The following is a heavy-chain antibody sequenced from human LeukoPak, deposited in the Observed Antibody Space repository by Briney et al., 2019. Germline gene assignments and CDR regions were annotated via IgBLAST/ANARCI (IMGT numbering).Heavy chain of an antibody. Sequence: SETLSLTCTVSGGSISSGSYYWSWIRQPPGKGLEWIGYIYYSGSTNYNPSLKSRVTISVDTSKNQFSLKLSSVTAADTAVYYCARVGYDSSGYYTYFDYWGQGTLVTVSS. D-gene: IGHD3-22*01. J-gene: IGHJ4*02. CDR2: IYYSGST. CDR3: ARVGYDSSGYYTYFDY. CDR1: GGSISSGSYY. V-gene: IGHV4-61*01.